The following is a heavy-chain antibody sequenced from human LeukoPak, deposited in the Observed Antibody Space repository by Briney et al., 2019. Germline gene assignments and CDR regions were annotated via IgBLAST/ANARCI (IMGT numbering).Heavy chain of an antibody. Sequence: GGSLRLSCAASGFTFSSYGMHWVRQAPGKGLEWVAFIRYDGSNKYYADSVKGRFTISRDNSKNTLYLQMNSLRAEDTAVYYCAKDQGITMIVVVLGAFDIWGQGTMVTVSS. CDR2: IRYDGSNK. CDR1: GFTFSSYG. D-gene: IGHD3-22*01. CDR3: AKDQGITMIVVVLGAFDI. J-gene: IGHJ3*02. V-gene: IGHV3-30*02.